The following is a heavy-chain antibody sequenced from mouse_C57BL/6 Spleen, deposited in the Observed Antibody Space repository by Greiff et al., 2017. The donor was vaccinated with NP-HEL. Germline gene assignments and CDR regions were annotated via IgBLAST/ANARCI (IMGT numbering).Heavy chain of an antibody. V-gene: IGHV1-62-2*01. D-gene: IGHD1-1*02. CDR1: GYTFTEYT. CDR2: FYPGSGSI. CDR3: ARHEDGGYYDAMDY. J-gene: IGHJ4*01. Sequence: VMLVESGAELVKPGASVQLSCKASGYTFTEYTIHWVKQRSGQGLEWIGWFYPGSGSIKYNEKFKDKATLTADKSSSTVYMELSRVTSEDSAVYFCARHEDGGYYDAMDYWGQGTSVTVSS.